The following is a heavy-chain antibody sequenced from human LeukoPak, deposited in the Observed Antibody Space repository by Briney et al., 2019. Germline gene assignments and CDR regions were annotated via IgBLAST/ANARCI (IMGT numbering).Heavy chain of an antibody. CDR3: ARGSGSYRHFDY. Sequence: SETLSLTCAVYGGSISGYYWSWIRQTPGKGLEWIGEINHSGSTNYNPSLKSRVTISVDTSKNQFSLKLSSVTAADTAVYYCARGSGSYRHFDYWGQGTLVTVSS. D-gene: IGHD1-26*01. CDR1: GGSISGYY. CDR2: INHSGST. V-gene: IGHV4-34*01. J-gene: IGHJ4*02.